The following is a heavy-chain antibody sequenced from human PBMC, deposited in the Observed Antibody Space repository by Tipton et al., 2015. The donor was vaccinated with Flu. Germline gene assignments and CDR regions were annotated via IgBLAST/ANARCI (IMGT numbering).Heavy chain of an antibody. CDR2: IYYSGST. CDR3: ARTRSGNYLDDAFDI. Sequence: TLSLTCTVSGGSISSSSYYWGWIRQPPGKGLEWIGSIYYSGSTYFNPSLKSRVTISVDTSKNQFSLKLSSVTAADTAVYYCARTRSGNYLDDAFDIWGQGTMVTVSS. J-gene: IGHJ3*02. V-gene: IGHV4-39*07. D-gene: IGHD1-26*01. CDR1: GGSISSSSYY.